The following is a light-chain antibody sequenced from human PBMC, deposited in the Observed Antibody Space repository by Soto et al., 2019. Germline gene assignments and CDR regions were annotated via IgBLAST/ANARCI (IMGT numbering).Light chain of an antibody. CDR1: NSNIGRNT. V-gene: IGLV1-44*01. Sequence: QSVLTQPPSASGTPGQRVTISCSGSNSNIGRNTVNWYQQFPGAAPNLLIHSDNERPSGVPDRFSGSRSGTSASLAISGPQSEDEADYYCAAWDESPNVPVFGGGTKLTVL. J-gene: IGLJ3*02. CDR2: SDN. CDR3: AAWDESPNVPV.